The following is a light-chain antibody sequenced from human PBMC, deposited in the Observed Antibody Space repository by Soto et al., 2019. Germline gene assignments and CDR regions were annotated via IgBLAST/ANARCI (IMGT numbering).Light chain of an antibody. CDR2: GSN. V-gene: IGLV1-44*01. CDR1: SSNIGSNS. CDR3: AAWDDSLNGPVV. Sequence: QPVLTQPPSTSGTPGQRVTISCSGTSSNIGSNSVNWYQQLPGTAPKLLIYGSNQRPSGVPDRFSGSRSGTSASLAISGLQSEDEADYYCAAWDDSLNGPVVFGGGTKLTVL. J-gene: IGLJ2*01.